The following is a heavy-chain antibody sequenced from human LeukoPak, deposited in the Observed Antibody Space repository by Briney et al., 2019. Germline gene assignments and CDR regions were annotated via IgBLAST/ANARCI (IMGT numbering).Heavy chain of an antibody. Sequence: ASVKVSCKASGYTFTSYYIHWVRQAPGQGLEWMGIINPSGGSTSYAQKFQGRVTMTRDTSTSTVDMELSSLRSEDTAVYYCVRAPCGGDCSSKYYYYIDVWGKGTTVTISS. V-gene: IGHV1-46*01. CDR2: INPSGGST. CDR1: GYTFTSYY. CDR3: VRAPCGGDCSSKYYYYIDV. D-gene: IGHD2-21*02. J-gene: IGHJ6*03.